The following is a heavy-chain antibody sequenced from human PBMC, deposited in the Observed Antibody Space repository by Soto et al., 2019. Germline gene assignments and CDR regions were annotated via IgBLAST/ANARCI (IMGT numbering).Heavy chain of an antibody. J-gene: IGHJ6*02. CDR1: GFTFSSYA. CDR3: ARVNYSGSGSYSTYYYGMDV. D-gene: IGHD3-10*01. CDR2: ISYDGSNK. Sequence: GGSLRLSCAASGFTFSSYAMHWVRQAPGKGLEWVAVISYDGSNKYYADSVKGRFTISRDNSKNTPYLQMNSLRAEDTAVYYCARVNYSGSGSYSTYYYGMDVWGQGTKVTVYS. V-gene: IGHV3-30-3*01.